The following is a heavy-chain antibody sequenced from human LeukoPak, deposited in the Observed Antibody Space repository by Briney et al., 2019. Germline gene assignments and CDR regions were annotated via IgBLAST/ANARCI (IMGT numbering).Heavy chain of an antibody. CDR2: IYTSGST. Sequence: PSETLSLTCTVSGGSISSYYWSWIRQPPGEGLEWIGYIYTSGSTNYNPSLKSRVTISVDTSKNQFSLKLSSVTAADTAVYYCASGKWTGNIDYWGQGTLVTVSS. D-gene: IGHD1-26*01. CDR3: ASGKWTGNIDY. J-gene: IGHJ4*02. V-gene: IGHV4-4*09. CDR1: GGSISSYY.